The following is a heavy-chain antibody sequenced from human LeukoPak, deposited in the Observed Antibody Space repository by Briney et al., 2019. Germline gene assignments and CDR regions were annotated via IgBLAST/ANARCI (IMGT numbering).Heavy chain of an antibody. CDR1: GFTFSNYG. J-gene: IGHJ4*02. V-gene: IGHV3-30*18. CDR2: ISPDGSNK. D-gene: IGHD5-12*01. CDR3: AKEISAYGGYDY. Sequence: GRSLRLSCAASGFTFSNYGMHWVRQAPGKGLEWVAVISPDGSNKYYADSVKGRFTIYRDNSKNTLYLQMNTLSADDTAVYYCAKEISAYGGYDYWGQGTLVTVSS.